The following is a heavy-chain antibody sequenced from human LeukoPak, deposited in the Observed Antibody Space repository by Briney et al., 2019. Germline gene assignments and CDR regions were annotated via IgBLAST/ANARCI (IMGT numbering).Heavy chain of an antibody. V-gene: IGHV5-51*01. CDR1: GYSFTSYW. CDR3: ARSPRIAVAGTFDYYYYGMDV. J-gene: IGHJ6*02. D-gene: IGHD6-19*01. Sequence: PGESLKISCKGSGYSFTSYWIGWVRQMPGKGLEWMGIIYPGDSDTRYSPSFQGQVTISADKSISTAYLQWSSLKASDTAMYYCARSPRIAVAGTFDYYYYGMDVWGQGTTVTVSS. CDR2: IYPGDSDT.